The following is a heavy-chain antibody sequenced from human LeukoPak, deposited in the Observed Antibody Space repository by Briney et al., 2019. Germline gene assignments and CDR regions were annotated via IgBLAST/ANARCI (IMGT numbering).Heavy chain of an antibody. Sequence: SETLSLTCTVSGGSISSSSYYWGWIRQPPGKGLERIGSIYYSGSTYYNPSLKSRVTISVDTSKNQFSLKLSSVTAADTAVYYCARHEGIRFGELDNWFDPWGQGTLVTVSS. CDR3: ARHEGIRFGELDNWFDP. J-gene: IGHJ5*02. CDR1: GGSISSSSYY. CDR2: IYYSGST. V-gene: IGHV4-39*01. D-gene: IGHD3-10*01.